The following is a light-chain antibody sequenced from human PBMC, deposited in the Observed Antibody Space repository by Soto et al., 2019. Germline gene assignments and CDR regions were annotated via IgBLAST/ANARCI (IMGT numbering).Light chain of an antibody. CDR1: ESVDRY. Sequence: EIVLTQSPATLSLSPGQTATLSRRASESVDRYVAWYQQKVGQAPRLLIYDAFTRATGVAARFSGSGSATDFTLTISSLEPEDFAVYYCQQRARWPSTFGPGTKVDIK. J-gene: IGKJ2*02. CDR2: DAF. V-gene: IGKV3-11*01. CDR3: QQRARWPST.